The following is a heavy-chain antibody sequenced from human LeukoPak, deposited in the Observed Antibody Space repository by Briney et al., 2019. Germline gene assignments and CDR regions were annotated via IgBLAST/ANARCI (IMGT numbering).Heavy chain of an antibody. J-gene: IGHJ6*03. CDR3: VRDWGGHCSSTSCYSHMDV. V-gene: IGHV3-11*04. CDR1: GFTFSDYY. Sequence: GGSLRLSCAASGFTFSDYYMSWIRQAPGKGLEWVSYISSSGSTIYYADSVKGRFTISRDNAKNSLYLQMNSLRAEDTAVYYCVRDWGGHCSSTSCYSHMDVWGKGTTVTVSS. D-gene: IGHD2-2*01. CDR2: ISSSGSTI.